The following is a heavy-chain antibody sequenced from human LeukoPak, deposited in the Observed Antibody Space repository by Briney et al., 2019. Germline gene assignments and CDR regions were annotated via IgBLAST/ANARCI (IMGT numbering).Heavy chain of an antibody. Sequence: GGSLRLSCAASGFTFSSYAMSWVRQAPGKGLEWVSVIFSGGTTYYADSVKGRFTISRDNSKNTLYLQMSSLRAEDTAVYYCAREGNYYDMDVWGQGTTVTVSS. J-gene: IGHJ6*02. V-gene: IGHV3-53*01. CDR1: GFTFSSYA. CDR3: AREGNYYDMDV. CDR2: IFSGGTT.